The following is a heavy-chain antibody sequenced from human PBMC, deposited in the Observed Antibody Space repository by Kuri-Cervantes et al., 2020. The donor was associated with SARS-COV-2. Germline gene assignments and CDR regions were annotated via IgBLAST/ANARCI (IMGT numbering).Heavy chain of an antibody. J-gene: IGHJ4*02. Sequence: GESLKISCVASGFTFSGSGTHWVRQASGKGLEWVGRIRSKDKNYATAYAASLKGRFTISRDDAKNTAYLQMNSLETEDTAVYYCARRAMVRGMYYFDYWGQGTLVTVSS. V-gene: IGHV3-73*01. CDR3: ARRAMVRGMYYFDY. CDR1: GFTFSGSG. D-gene: IGHD3-10*01. CDR2: IRSKDKNYAT.